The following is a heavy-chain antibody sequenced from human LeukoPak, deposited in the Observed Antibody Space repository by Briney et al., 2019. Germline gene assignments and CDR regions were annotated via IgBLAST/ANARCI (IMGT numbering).Heavy chain of an antibody. Sequence: SETLSLTCTVSGGSISSYYWSWIRQPPGKGLEWIGEIYHSGSTNYNPSLKSRVTISVDKSKNQFSLKLSSVTAADTAVYYCAKLDPVIRLGFGYWGQGTLVTVSS. D-gene: IGHD2/OR15-2a*01. V-gene: IGHV4-59*12. CDR2: IYHSGST. CDR3: AKLDPVIRLGFGY. CDR1: GGSISSYY. J-gene: IGHJ4*02.